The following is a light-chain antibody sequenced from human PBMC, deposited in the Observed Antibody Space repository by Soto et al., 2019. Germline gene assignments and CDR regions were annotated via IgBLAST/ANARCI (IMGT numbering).Light chain of an antibody. V-gene: IGLV2-14*03. CDR1: NSDIGAYDY. CDR3: LSHTTRRMYV. CDR2: NVN. Sequence: ALTQPASVSGSPGQSITTSCSGTNSDIGAYDYVSWYQQHPGKPPKLIIYNVNNRPSGVSFRFSGSKSANTASLTISGLQTEDEADYYCLSHTTRRMYVFGPGTKVTGL. J-gene: IGLJ1*01.